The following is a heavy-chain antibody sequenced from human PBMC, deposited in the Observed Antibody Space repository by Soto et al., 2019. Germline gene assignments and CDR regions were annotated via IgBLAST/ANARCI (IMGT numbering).Heavy chain of an antibody. Sequence: QVQLRESGPGLVKPSETLSLTCTVSGGSVSSGRYYWSWIRQPPGKGLEWIGYIYYSGSTKYNPSLKSRVTISVDTSKNQFSLKLSSMTAADTAVYYCARSGSGSGWLGGQGTLVTVSS. D-gene: IGHD6-19*01. CDR1: GGSVSSGRYY. J-gene: IGHJ4*02. V-gene: IGHV4-61*01. CDR3: ARSGSGSGWL. CDR2: IYYSGST.